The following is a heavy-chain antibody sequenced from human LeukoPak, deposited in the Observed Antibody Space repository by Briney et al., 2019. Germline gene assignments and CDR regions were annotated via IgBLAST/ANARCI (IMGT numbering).Heavy chain of an antibody. V-gene: IGHV3-11*04. J-gene: IGHJ4*02. CDR1: GFTFSDYY. CDR2: ISSSGSTI. Sequence: PGGSLRLSCAASGFTFSDYYMSWIRQAPGKGLEWVSYISSSGSTIYYADSVKGRFTISRDNAKNSLYLHMNSLRAEDTAVYYCASPGSVGDTGMPDYWGQGTLVTVSS. D-gene: IGHD5-18*01. CDR3: ASPGSVGDTGMPDY.